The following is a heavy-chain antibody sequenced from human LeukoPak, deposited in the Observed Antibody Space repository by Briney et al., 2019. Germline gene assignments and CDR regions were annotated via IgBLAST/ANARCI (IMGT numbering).Heavy chain of an antibody. CDR1: GFTFSSYA. Sequence: PGRSLRLSCAASGFTFSSYAMHWVRQAPGKGLEWVAVISYDGSNKYYADSVKGRFTISRDNSKNTLYLRMNSLRAEDTAVYYCARDTQWLPSGVWGQGTLVTVSS. D-gene: IGHD6-19*01. V-gene: IGHV3-30-3*01. CDR2: ISYDGSNK. CDR3: ARDTQWLPSGV. J-gene: IGHJ4*02.